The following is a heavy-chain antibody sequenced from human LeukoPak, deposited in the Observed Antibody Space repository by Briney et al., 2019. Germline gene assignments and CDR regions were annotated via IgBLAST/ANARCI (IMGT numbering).Heavy chain of an antibody. CDR3: ARDPNRGLFDY. CDR1: GFTFSSYS. Sequence: GGSLRLSCAASGFTFSSYSMNWVRQAPGKGLEWVSSISSSSSYIYYTDSVKGRFTISRDNAKNSLYLQMNSLRAEDTAVYYCARDPNRGLFDYWGQGTLVTVSS. J-gene: IGHJ4*02. V-gene: IGHV3-21*01. CDR2: ISSSSSYI.